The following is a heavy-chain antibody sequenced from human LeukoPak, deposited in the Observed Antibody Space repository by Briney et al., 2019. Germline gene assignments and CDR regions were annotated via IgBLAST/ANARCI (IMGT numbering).Heavy chain of an antibody. D-gene: IGHD6-19*01. CDR2: INHSGST. V-gene: IGHV4-34*01. CDR3: ASDSPGYGSGWYC. J-gene: IGHJ4*02. Sequence: SETLSLTCAVYGGSFSGYYWSWIRQPPGKGLEWIGEINHSGSTNYNPSLKSRVTISVDTSKNQFSLKLSSVTAADTAVYYCASDSPGYGSGWYCWGQGTLVTVSS. CDR1: GGSFSGYY.